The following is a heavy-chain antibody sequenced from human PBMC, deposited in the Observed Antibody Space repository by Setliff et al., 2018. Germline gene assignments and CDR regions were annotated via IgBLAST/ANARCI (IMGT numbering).Heavy chain of an antibody. Sequence: SETLSLTCTVSGGSIRSYYWNWIRQPPGKGLEWIGYIYYSGSTNYNPSLKGRVTISVDTSKNHFSLKLSSVTAADTAVYYCARGSGSFPFDYWGQGVLVTVSS. J-gene: IGHJ4*02. CDR2: IYYSGST. D-gene: IGHD1-26*01. CDR1: GGSIRSYY. CDR3: ARGSGSFPFDY. V-gene: IGHV4-59*08.